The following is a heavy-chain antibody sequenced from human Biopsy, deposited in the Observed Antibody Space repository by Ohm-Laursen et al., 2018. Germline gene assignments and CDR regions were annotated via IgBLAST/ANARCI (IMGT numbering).Heavy chain of an antibody. V-gene: IGHV1-69*04. J-gene: IGHJ6*02. D-gene: IGHD3-10*01. CDR3: ASGGIGGIGLDV. CDR2: IIPILGTV. Sequence: EASVKVSCKASGDTFTTSAISWVRQVPGQGLDWMGRIIPILGTVDYGQNFQGRVTIRADTSTTFLELTSLRYDDTAVYYCASGGIGGIGLDVWGLGTTVTVSS. CDR1: GDTFTTSA.